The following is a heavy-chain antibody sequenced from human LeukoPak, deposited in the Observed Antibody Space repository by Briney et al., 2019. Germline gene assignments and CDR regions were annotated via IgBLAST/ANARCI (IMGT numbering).Heavy chain of an antibody. D-gene: IGHD6-19*01. CDR2: IYSGGSI. CDR1: GFSVISNY. Sequence: GGSLRLSCAASGFSVISNYMSWVRQAPGKGLDWVSVIYSGGSIYYADSVKGRFTISRGNSKNTLYLQMNSLRAEDTAVYYCARGYSSGWYYFDYWGQGTLVTVSS. CDR3: ARGYSSGWYYFDY. V-gene: IGHV3-66*01. J-gene: IGHJ4*02.